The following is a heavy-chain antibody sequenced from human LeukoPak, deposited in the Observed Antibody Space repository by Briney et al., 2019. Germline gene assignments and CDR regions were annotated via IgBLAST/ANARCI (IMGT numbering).Heavy chain of an antibody. Sequence: SETLTLTCAVYGGSFTGDYWSWIRQPPGKGLEWIGEINHGGTTKYNPSLQSRVTISIDSSKNHFSLNLNSVTAADTALYYCATKDNSGWYVDYWGQGTLVTVSS. CDR1: GGSFTGDY. V-gene: IGHV4-34*01. CDR3: ATKDNSGWYVDY. J-gene: IGHJ4*02. D-gene: IGHD6-19*01. CDR2: INHGGTT.